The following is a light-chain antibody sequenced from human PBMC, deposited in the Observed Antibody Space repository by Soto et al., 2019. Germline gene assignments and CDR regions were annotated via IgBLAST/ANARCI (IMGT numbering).Light chain of an antibody. CDR3: SSYAGSSALEV. J-gene: IGLJ1*01. V-gene: IGLV2-14*01. CDR1: SSDVGAYNF. Sequence: QSALTQPASVSGSPGQSITISCTGTSSDVGAYNFVSWYQQHSGKAPRLLIYDVTNRPSGVSNRFSGSKSGNTASLTISGLQAGDEADYYCSSYAGSSALEVFGTGTKVTAL. CDR2: DVT.